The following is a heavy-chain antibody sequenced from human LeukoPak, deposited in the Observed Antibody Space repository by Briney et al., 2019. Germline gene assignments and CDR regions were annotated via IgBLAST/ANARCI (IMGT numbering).Heavy chain of an antibody. CDR2: IDSSSSMI. J-gene: IGHJ4*02. Sequence: GGSLRLSRVASGFTFSRYILNWVRQAPGQGLDWISFIDSSSSMIYYADSVKGRFTISRDNAKNSLYLQMNSLRDDDTAVYYCASRGTSPTYDQWGQGTLVTVSS. V-gene: IGHV3-48*02. D-gene: IGHD3-16*01. CDR1: GFTFSRYI. CDR3: ASRGTSPTYDQ.